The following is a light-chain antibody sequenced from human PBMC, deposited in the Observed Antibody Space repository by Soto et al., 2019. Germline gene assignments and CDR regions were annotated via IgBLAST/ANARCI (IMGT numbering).Light chain of an antibody. CDR3: QQYADSVS. V-gene: IGKV3-20*01. CDR2: ASS. Sequence: DILLTQSPSTLSVSVGEGVTLLCRASERLGGGQAAWYQQKPGQAPRVLIYASSTRTPGTPERFSGRGSGTEYTLTISRVEPEDFAVYHCQQYADSVSFGGGTKV. CDR1: ERLGGGQ. J-gene: IGKJ4*01.